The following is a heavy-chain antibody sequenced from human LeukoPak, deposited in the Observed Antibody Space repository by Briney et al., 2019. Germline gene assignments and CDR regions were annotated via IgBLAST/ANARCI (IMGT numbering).Heavy chain of an antibody. Sequence: GGSLRLSCAASGFTFSSYWMSWVRQAPGKGLEWVANIKQDGSEKYYVDSVKGRFTISRDNAKNSLYLQMNSLRAEDTAVYYCARGNYYGSGSYYNYDYWGQGTLVTVSS. D-gene: IGHD3-10*01. V-gene: IGHV3-7*01. J-gene: IGHJ4*02. CDR1: GFTFSSYW. CDR3: ARGNYYGSGSYYNYDY. CDR2: IKQDGSEK.